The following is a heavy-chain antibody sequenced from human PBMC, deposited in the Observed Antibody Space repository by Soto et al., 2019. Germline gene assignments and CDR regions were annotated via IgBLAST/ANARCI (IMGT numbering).Heavy chain of an antibody. CDR2: IYSGGST. Sequence: PGGSLRLSCAASGFTVSSIYMSWVRQAPGKGLEWVSVIYSGGSTYYADSVKGRFTISRHNSKNTLYLQMNSLRAEDTAVYYCASGTKDGYYYYMDVWGKGTTVTVSS. D-gene: IGHD1-26*01. CDR1: GFTVSSIY. V-gene: IGHV3-53*04. J-gene: IGHJ6*03. CDR3: ASGTKDGYYYYMDV.